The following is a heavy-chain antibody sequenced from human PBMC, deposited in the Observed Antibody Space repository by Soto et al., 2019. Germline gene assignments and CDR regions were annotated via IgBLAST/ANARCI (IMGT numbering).Heavy chain of an antibody. Sequence: QITLKESGPTLVKPTQTLTLTCTFSGFSLSTSGVGVGWIRQPPGKALEWLALIYWDDDKRYSPSLKSRLTITKDTSKNQVVLTMTNMYPVDTATYYCARDSSGYYGFDYWGQGTLVTVSS. CDR2: IYWDDDK. D-gene: IGHD3-22*01. CDR3: ARDSSGYYGFDY. V-gene: IGHV2-5*02. CDR1: GFSLSTSGVG. J-gene: IGHJ4*02.